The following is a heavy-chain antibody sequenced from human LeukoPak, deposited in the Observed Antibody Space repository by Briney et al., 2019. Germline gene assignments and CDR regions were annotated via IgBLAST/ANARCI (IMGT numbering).Heavy chain of an antibody. D-gene: IGHD3-3*01. Sequence: SETLSLTCAVYGESFSGFSWNWIRQPPGKGLEWIGEITHSGSTNYNPSLKSRVTISVDTSKNQFSLKLSSVTAADTAVYYCARFYLRYDFWSGYYNFFDYWGQGTLVTVSS. CDR2: ITHSGST. CDR1: GESFSGFS. V-gene: IGHV4-34*01. CDR3: ARFYLRYDFWSGYYNFFDY. J-gene: IGHJ4*02.